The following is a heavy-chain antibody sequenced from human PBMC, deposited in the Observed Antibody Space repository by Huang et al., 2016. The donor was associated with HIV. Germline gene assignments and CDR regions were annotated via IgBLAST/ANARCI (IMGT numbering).Heavy chain of an antibody. D-gene: IGHD6-13*01. Sequence: VQLVQSGAEVKRPGTSVKIYCKASGGSFNSLAFNWVRQAPGQGLQYMGGCVPLFSGTNYAEKFRGRLTISADKSTSTVFMELRGLTSEDTAVFFCAREGQTWYGKPIAAFEIWGQGTTVIVSP. J-gene: IGHJ3*02. CDR2: CVPLFSGT. V-gene: IGHV1-69*10. CDR1: GGSFNSLA. CDR3: AREGQTWYGKPIAAFEI.